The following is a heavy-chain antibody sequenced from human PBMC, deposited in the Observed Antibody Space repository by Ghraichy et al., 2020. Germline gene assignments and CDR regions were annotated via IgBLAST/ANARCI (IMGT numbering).Heavy chain of an antibody. D-gene: IGHD2-15*01. CDR1: GGSISSSRYF. J-gene: IGHJ6*02. CDR3: ARHDYCSGGNCVLSHSDYGMDV. CDR2: IYYSGST. V-gene: IGHV4-39*01. Sequence: SETLSLTCSVSGGSISSSRYFWGWIRQPPGKGLEWIGTIYYSGSTYYNPSLKSRVTISVDTSKNQFSLKLRPVTAADTAVYYCARHDYCSGGNCVLSHSDYGMDVWGQGTSVTVSS.